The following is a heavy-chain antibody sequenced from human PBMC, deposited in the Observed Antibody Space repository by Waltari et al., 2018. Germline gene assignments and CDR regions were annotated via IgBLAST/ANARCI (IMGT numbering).Heavy chain of an antibody. Sequence: EVQLVESGGGLIQPGGSLRISCAASGFTVSNNYITWVRQAPGKGLGGVSVIYSGGGTYYADSVRGRFTISRDKVKNTVYLQMNSLRAEDTAVYYCGNIGAFDIWGQGTMVTVSS. J-gene: IGHJ3*02. CDR1: GFTVSNNY. V-gene: IGHV3-53*01. D-gene: IGHD5-12*01. CDR2: IYSGGGT. CDR3: GNIGAFDI.